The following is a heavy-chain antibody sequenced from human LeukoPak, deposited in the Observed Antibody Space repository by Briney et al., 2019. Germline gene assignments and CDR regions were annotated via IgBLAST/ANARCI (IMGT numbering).Heavy chain of an antibody. CDR2: ISYDGSNQ. CDR3: ARDPLVYM. D-gene: IGHD2-2*02. J-gene: IGHJ4*02. V-gene: IGHV3-33*08. CDR1: GLTFSRFG. Sequence: GRSLRLSCAASGLTFSRFGMHWVRQTPGKGLEWVAVISYDGSNQYYADSVKGRFTISRDNSKNAVYLQMNSLRVEDTAVYYCARDPLVYMWGQGSLVTVSS.